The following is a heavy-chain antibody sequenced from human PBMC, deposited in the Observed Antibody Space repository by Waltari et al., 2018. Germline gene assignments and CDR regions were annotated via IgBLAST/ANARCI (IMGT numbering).Heavy chain of an antibody. CDR2: FDPEDGET. D-gene: IGHD4-4*01. CDR1: GHTLTELP. Sequence: QVRLVQSGEAVKKPGASVKVSCKGNGHTLTELPMKWVRTAPGKGLEWMGGFDPEDGETIYAQKFQGRVTMTEDTSTDTAYMELSSLRSEDTAVYYCATFTYSNSYYFDYWGQGTLVTVSS. J-gene: IGHJ4*02. V-gene: IGHV1-24*01. CDR3: ATFTYSNSYYFDY.